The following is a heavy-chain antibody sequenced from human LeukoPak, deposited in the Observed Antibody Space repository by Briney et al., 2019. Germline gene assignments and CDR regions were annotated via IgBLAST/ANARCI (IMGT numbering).Heavy chain of an antibody. CDR2: ISGSGGST. V-gene: IGHV3-23*01. D-gene: IGHD3-10*01. CDR1: GSTFSSYA. Sequence: GGSLRLSCAASGSTFSSYAMSWVRQAPGKGLEWVSAISGSGGSTYYADSVKGRFTISGDNSKNTLYLQMNSLRAEDTAVYYCAKQPITMVRAWIDYWGQGTLVTVSS. CDR3: AKQPITMVRAWIDY. J-gene: IGHJ4*02.